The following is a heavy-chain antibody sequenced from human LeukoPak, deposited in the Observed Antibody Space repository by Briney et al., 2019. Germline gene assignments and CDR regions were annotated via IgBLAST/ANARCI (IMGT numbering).Heavy chain of an antibody. CDR1: GFTFSDYY. D-gene: IGHD3-10*01. CDR2: ISSSSSYT. Sequence: GGSLRLSCAASGFTFSDYYMSWIRQAPGKGLEWVSYISSSSSYTNYADSVKGRFTISRDNAKNTLYLQMNSLRAEDTAVYYCARDILLWFGEYYGMDVWGQGTTVTVSS. V-gene: IGHV3-11*06. CDR3: ARDILLWFGEYYGMDV. J-gene: IGHJ6*02.